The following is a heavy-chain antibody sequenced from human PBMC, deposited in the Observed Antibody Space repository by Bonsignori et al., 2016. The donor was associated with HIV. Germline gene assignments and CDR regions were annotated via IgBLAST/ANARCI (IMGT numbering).Heavy chain of an antibody. V-gene: IGHV1-18*01. D-gene: IGHD3-22*01. CDR2: ISAYNGNT. J-gene: IGHJ6*04. Sequence: WVRQAPGQGLEWMGWISAYNGNTNYAQKLQGRVTMTTDTSTSTAYMELRSLRSDDTAVYYCARAVVGVRADVWGKGTTVTVSS. CDR3: ARAVVGVRADV.